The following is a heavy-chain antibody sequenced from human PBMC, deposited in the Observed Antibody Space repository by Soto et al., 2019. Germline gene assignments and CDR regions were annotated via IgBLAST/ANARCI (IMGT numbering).Heavy chain of an antibody. J-gene: IGHJ6*02. V-gene: IGHV1-69*13. D-gene: IGHD3-3*01. CDR3: ARLLRRITIFGVVIEYYYYGMDV. Sequence: SVKVSCKSSGGTFISYAISWVRQAPGQGLEWMGGIIPIFGTANYAQKFQGRVTITADESTSTAYMELSSLRSEDTAVYYCARLLRRITIFGVVIEYYYYGMDVWGQGTTVTVSS. CDR1: GGTFISYA. CDR2: IIPIFGTA.